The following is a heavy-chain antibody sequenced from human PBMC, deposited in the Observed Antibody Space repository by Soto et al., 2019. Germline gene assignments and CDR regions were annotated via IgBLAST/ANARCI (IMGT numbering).Heavy chain of an antibody. V-gene: IGHV1-18*04. D-gene: IGHD2-2*01. Sequence: ASVKVSCKASGYTFTSYGISWVRQAPGQGLEWMGWISAYNGNTNYAQKLQGRVTMTTDTSTSTAYMELRSLRSDDTAVYYCAREWDWRSSSCYGSRYGMHVWGKGTRAPVS. CDR1: GYTFTSYG. CDR2: ISAYNGNT. J-gene: IGHJ6*04. CDR3: AREWDWRSSSCYGSRYGMHV.